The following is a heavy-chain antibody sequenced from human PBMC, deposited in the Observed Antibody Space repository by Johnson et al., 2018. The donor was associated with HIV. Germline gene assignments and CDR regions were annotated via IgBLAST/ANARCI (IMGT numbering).Heavy chain of an antibody. CDR1: GFTFSSYW. CDR2: IKQDGSET. D-gene: IGHD3-9*01. J-gene: IGHJ3*02. V-gene: IGHV3-7*05. CDR3: ARGLYYDVLTGYSQLAFDI. Sequence: VQLVESGGGLVQPGESLRLSCAASGFTFSSYWMTWVRQAPGKGLEWVANIKQDGSETHYVASVKGRITISRDNAKHALYLQMHSLRGEDTAVYYCARGLYYDVLTGYSQLAFDIWGRGTMVTVSS.